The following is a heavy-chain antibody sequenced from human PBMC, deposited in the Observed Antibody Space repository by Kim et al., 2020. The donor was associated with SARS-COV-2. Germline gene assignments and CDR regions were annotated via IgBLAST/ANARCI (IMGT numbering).Heavy chain of an antibody. CDR3: ASVHNRQAALDY. Sequence: GGSLRLSCAASGFTFSSYAMHWVRQAPGKGLEWVAVISYDGSNKYYADSVKGRFTISRDNSKNTLYLQMNSLRAEDTAVYYCASVHNRQAALDYWGQGTLVTVSS. V-gene: IGHV3-30-3*01. CDR1: GFTFSSYA. CDR2: ISYDGSNK. J-gene: IGHJ4*02. D-gene: IGHD6-6*01.